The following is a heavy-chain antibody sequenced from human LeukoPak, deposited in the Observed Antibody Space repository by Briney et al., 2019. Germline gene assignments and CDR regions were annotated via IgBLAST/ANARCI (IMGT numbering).Heavy chain of an antibody. J-gene: IGHJ6*03. Sequence: SETLSLTCTVSGGSISSSSYYWGWIRQPPGKGLEWIGTIYYSGSTYYNPSLKSRVTVSVDTSKNQFSLRLSSVTAADTAVYYCARGVGLQLWLNYMDVWGKGTTVTVSS. V-gene: IGHV4-39*07. CDR2: IYYSGST. CDR1: GGSISSSSYY. D-gene: IGHD5-18*01. CDR3: ARGVGLQLWLNYMDV.